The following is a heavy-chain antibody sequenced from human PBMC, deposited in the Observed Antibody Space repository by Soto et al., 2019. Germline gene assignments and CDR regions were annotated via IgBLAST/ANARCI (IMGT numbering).Heavy chain of an antibody. CDR1: GASISRTGFH. CDR2: LYEGETT. J-gene: IGHJ4*02. CDR3: ARRGSGHTFDY. D-gene: IGHD3-10*01. V-gene: IGHV4-39*02. Sequence: SETLSLTCTVSGASISRTGFHWGWIRQPPGQGLEWIGSLYEGETTFYNSSLKSRVTISADTSKNHFSLKLSSVTAADTAVYYCARRGSGHTFDYWGQGTLVTVSS.